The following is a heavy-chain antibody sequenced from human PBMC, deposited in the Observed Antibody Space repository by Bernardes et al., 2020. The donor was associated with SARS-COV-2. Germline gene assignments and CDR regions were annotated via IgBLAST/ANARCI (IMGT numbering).Heavy chain of an antibody. CDR1: GFTFSSYG. CDR2: ISYDGSNK. D-gene: IGHD3-3*01. V-gene: IGHV3-30*18. J-gene: IGHJ5*02. CDR3: AKESRYVDFWSGYYQNWFDP. Sequence: GGSLRLSCAASGFTFSSYGMHWVRQAPGKGLEWVAVISYDGSNKYYADSVEGRFTISKDNSKNTVYLQMNSLRAEDTAVYYCAKESRYVDFWSGYYQNWFDPWGQGTLVTVSS.